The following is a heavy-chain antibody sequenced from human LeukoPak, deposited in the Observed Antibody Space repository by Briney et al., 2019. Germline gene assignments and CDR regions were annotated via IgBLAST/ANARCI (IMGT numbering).Heavy chain of an antibody. CDR2: IYSGGST. J-gene: IGHJ4*02. V-gene: IGHV3-53*01. CDR1: GFTVSSNY. Sequence: GGSLRLSCAASGFTVSSNYMSWVRQAPGKGLEWVSVIYSGGSTYYADFVKGRFTISRDNSKNTLYLRMNSLKTEDTAVYYCTTDGGDPGWVDYWGQGTLVTVSS. D-gene: IGHD2-21*02. CDR3: TTDGGDPGWVDY.